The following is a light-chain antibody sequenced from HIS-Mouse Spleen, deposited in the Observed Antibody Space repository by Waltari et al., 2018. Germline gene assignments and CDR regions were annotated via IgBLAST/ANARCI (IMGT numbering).Light chain of an antibody. J-gene: IGKJ1*01. Sequence: DIQLTQSPSFLSASVGDRVTITCRASQGISSYLAWYQQKPGKAPKLLIYAASTLQSGVRSRFSCSGSGTEFTLTLSRLQPEDFATYYCQQLNSYPPTFGQGTKVEIK. CDR1: QGISSY. V-gene: IGKV1-9*01. CDR3: QQLNSYPPT. CDR2: AAS.